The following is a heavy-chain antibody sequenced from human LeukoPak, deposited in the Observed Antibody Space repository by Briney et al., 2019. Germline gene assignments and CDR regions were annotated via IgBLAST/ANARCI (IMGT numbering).Heavy chain of an antibody. J-gene: IGHJ4*02. CDR3: ARAIKYYYDSSGYYAYYFDY. D-gene: IGHD3-22*01. V-gene: IGHV1-8*01. CDR2: MNPNSSNT. Sequence: GASVNVSCMASGYTFTSYDINWVRQATAQGLEWMGWMNPNSSNTGYAQKFQDRVTMTRNTSVSTAYMELSSLRSEDTAVYYCARAIKYYYDSSGYYAYYFDYWGQGTLVTVSS. CDR1: GYTFTSYD.